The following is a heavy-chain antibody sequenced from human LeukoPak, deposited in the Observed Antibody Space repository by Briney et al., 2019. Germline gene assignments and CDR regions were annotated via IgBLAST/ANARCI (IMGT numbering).Heavy chain of an antibody. Sequence: PSQTLSLTCTVSGGSISNGVYYWSWIRQHPGKGLEWIGYIYYSGSTYYSPSLKSRLTMSVDTSKNQFSLKLSSVTAADTAVFYCARDLGGGSFDFWGQGTLVTVSS. CDR3: ARDLGGGSFDF. J-gene: IGHJ4*02. D-gene: IGHD2-15*01. CDR1: GGSISNGVYY. CDR2: IYYSGST. V-gene: IGHV4-31*03.